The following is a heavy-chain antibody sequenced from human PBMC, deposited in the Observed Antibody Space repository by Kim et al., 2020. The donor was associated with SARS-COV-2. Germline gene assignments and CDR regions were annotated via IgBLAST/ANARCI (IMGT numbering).Heavy chain of an antibody. CDR1: GYTFTGYY. Sequence: ASVKVSCKASGYTFTGYYMHWVRQAPGQGLEWMGWINPNSGGTNYAQKFQGRVTMTRDTSISTAYMELSRLRSDDTAVYYCAREYRTRLWFGESNFDYWGQGTLVTVSS. CDR2: INPNSGGT. CDR3: AREYRTRLWFGESNFDY. J-gene: IGHJ4*02. V-gene: IGHV1-2*02. D-gene: IGHD3-10*01.